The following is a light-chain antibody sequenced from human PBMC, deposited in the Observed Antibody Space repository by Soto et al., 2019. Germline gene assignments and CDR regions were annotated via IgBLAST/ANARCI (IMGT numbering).Light chain of an antibody. J-gene: IGLJ1*01. CDR3: SSYTTSSTYV. V-gene: IGLV2-14*01. CDR1: SSDVGGYNY. CDR2: DVS. Sequence: QSALTQPASVSGSPGQSITISCTGTSSDVGGYNYVSWYQQHPGKAPKLMIYDVSNRPSGVSNRFSGSKSGNTASLTISALQAEDEADYYCSSYTTSSTYVFGTGTKVPVL.